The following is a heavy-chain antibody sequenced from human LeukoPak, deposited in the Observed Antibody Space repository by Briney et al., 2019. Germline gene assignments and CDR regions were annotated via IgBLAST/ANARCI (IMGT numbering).Heavy chain of an antibody. CDR1: GGSISSSSYY. CDR2: IYYSGST. D-gene: IGHD4-17*01. J-gene: IGHJ4*02. V-gene: IGHV4-39*07. Sequence: PSETLSLTCTVSGGSISSSSYYWGWIRQPPGKGLEWIGSIYYSGSTYYNPSLKSRVTISVDTSKNQFSLKLSSVTAADTAVYYCARDYEVTTCFDYWGQGTLVTVSS. CDR3: ARDYEVTTCFDY.